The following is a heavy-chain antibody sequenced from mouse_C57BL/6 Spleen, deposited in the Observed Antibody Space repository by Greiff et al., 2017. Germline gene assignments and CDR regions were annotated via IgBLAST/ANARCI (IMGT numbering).Heavy chain of an antibody. V-gene: IGHV1-61*01. D-gene: IGHD1-1*02. CDR2: IYPSDSET. CDR1: GYTFTSYW. J-gene: IGHJ4*01. CDR3: ARRGGCYPMDY. Sequence: QVQLQQPGAELVRPGSSVKLSCKASGYTFTSYWMDWVKQRPGQGLEWIGNIYPSDSETHYNQKFKDKATLTVDKSSSTAYMQLSSLTSEDSAVYYYARRGGCYPMDYWGQGTSLTVSS.